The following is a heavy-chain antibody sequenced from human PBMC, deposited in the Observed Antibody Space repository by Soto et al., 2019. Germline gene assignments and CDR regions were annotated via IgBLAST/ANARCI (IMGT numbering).Heavy chain of an antibody. Sequence: ASETLSLTCTVSGDSVISGNYYWTWIRQPPGKGLEWIGSIYFTGSTSYNPSLKSRLTMSIDTSRNLFSLRLDSVTAADTAVYYCGRVPVDTYMIYWSDPWGQGTLVTVSS. J-gene: IGHJ5*02. V-gene: IGHV4-61*01. CDR1: GDSVISGNYY. D-gene: IGHD3-16*01. CDR3: GRVPVDTYMIYWSDP. CDR2: IYFTGST.